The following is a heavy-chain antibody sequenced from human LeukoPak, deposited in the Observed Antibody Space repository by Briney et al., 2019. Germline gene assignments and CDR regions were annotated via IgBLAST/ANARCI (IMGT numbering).Heavy chain of an antibody. CDR3: ASYGSGSYYGVYY. J-gene: IGHJ4*02. CDR1: GYSISSGYY. Sequence: PSETLSLTCTVSGYSISSGYYWVWIRQPPGKGLEWIGSIYHSGSTYYNPALKSRVTTSVDTSKNQFSLQLSSVTAADTAVYYYASYGSGSYYGVYYWGQGTLVTVSS. CDR2: IYHSGST. D-gene: IGHD3-10*01. V-gene: IGHV4-38-2*02.